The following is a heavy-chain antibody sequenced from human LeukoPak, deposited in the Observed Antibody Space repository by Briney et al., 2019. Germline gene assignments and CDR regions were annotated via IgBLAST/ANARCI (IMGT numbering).Heavy chain of an antibody. CDR1: GFTFGDYA. CDR2: IKQGGSEK. D-gene: IGHD1-26*01. CDR3: ARDVYSGSYYLDY. J-gene: IGHJ4*02. V-gene: IGHV3-7*01. Sequence: GGSLRLSCTASGFTFGDYAMSWFRQAPGKGLEWVANIKQGGSEKYYVDSVKGRFTISRDNAKNSLYLQMNSLRAEDTAVYYCARDVYSGSYYLDYWGQGTLVTVSS.